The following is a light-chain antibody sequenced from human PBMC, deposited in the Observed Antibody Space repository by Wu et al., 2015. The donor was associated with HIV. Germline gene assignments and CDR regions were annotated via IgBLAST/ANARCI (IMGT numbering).Light chain of an antibody. CDR1: QIVSSNY. CDR3: QQYGSSPRT. V-gene: IGKV3-20*01. CDR2: GAS. Sequence: ENVLTQSPGTLSLSPGERATLSCRASQIVSSNYLAWYQQKPGQAPRLLIYGASSRATGIPDRFTGSGSGTDFSLTISRLEPEDFAVNYCQQYGSSPRTFGQGTKVEIK. J-gene: IGKJ1*01.